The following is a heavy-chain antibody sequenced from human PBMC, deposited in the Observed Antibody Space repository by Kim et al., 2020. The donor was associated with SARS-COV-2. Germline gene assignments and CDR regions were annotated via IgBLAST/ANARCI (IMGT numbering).Heavy chain of an antibody. J-gene: IGHJ6*02. Sequence: SETLSLTCAVYGGSFSGYYWSWIRQPPGKGLEWIGEINHSGSTNYNPSLKSRVTISVDTSKNQFSLKLSSVTAADTAVYYCARGQAVYSSPRGRWLVQGVGCYYGMDVWGQGTTVTVSS. CDR1: GGSFSGYY. V-gene: IGHV4-34*01. CDR2: INHSGST. CDR3: ARGQAVYSSPRGRWLVQGVGCYYGMDV. D-gene: IGHD6-19*01.